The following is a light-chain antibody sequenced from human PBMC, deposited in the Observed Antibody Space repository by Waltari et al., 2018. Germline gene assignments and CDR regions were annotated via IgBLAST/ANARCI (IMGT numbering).Light chain of an antibody. CDR2: QDN. CDR1: KLGEKY. CDR3: QAWDSSTGV. Sequence: SYELTQPPSVSVSPGQTASITCSGDKLGEKYACWYQQKPGQSPVLVIFQDNKRPSGIPERFSGSNSGNTATLTISGTQAMDEADYYCQAWDSSTGVFGGGTKLTVL. J-gene: IGLJ2*01. V-gene: IGLV3-1*01.